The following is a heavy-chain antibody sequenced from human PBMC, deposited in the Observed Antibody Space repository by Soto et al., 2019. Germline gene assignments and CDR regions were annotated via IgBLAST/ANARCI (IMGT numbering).Heavy chain of an antibody. J-gene: IGHJ4*02. D-gene: IGHD2-21*02. CDR2: INPNSGGT. V-gene: IGHV1-2*04. CDR3: ARAHCGGDCYSGVDY. Sequence: QVQLVQSGAEVKKPGASVKVSCKASGYTFTGYYMHWVRQAPGHGLEWMGWINPNSGGTNYAQKFQGWVTMTRDTSISTAYMELSRLRSDDTAVYYCARAHCGGDCYSGVDYWGQGTLVTVSS. CDR1: GYTFTGYY.